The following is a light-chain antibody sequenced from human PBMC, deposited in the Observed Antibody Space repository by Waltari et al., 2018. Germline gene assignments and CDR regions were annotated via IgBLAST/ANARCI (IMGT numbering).Light chain of an antibody. Sequence: EIVMTQSPLSLPVTPGEPASVSCRSSQSLLHSNGYTFLDWSVQKPGQSPQLLIYMVSNRASGVPDRFSGSGSGTDFTLEISRVEAEDVGVYYCMQARQTPWTFGQGTKVEIK. CDR1: QSLLHSNGYTF. CDR2: MVS. V-gene: IGKV2-28*01. CDR3: MQARQTPWT. J-gene: IGKJ1*01.